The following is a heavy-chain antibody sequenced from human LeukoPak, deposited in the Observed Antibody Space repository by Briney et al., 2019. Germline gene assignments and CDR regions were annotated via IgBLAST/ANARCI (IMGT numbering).Heavy chain of an antibody. CDR3: AREAYYYDSSGYYYTDAFDI. Sequence: GASVKVSCKASGGTFSSYAISWVRQAPGQGLEWMGGIIPIFGTANYALKFQGRVTITTDESTSTAYMELSSLRSEDTAVYYCAREAYYYDSSGYYYTDAFDIWGQGTMVTVSS. V-gene: IGHV1-69*05. D-gene: IGHD3-22*01. J-gene: IGHJ3*02. CDR2: IIPIFGTA. CDR1: GGTFSSYA.